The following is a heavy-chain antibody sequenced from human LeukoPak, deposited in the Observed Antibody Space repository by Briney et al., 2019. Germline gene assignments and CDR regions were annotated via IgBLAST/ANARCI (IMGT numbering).Heavy chain of an antibody. Sequence: KAGGSLRLSCAASAFTFSDYSMNWVRQAPGKGLEWVSSISSSSSYIYYADSVKGRFTISRDNAKNSLYLQMNSLRAEDTAVYYCARDLKPGYNGHKNWFDPWGQGTLVTVPS. CDR2: ISSSSSYI. D-gene: IGHD1-14*01. CDR1: AFTFSDYS. J-gene: IGHJ5*02. V-gene: IGHV3-21*01. CDR3: ARDLKPGYNGHKNWFDP.